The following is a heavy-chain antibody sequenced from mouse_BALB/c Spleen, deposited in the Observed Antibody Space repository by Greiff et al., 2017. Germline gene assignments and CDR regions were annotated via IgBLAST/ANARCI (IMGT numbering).Heavy chain of an antibody. D-gene: IGHD2-10*02. V-gene: IGHV1-54*01. J-gene: IGHJ4*01. CDR3: ARRGYGNFYAMDY. Sequence: VQLVESGAELVRPGTSVKVSCKASGYAFTNYLIEWVKQRPGQGLEWIGVINPGSGGTNYNEKFKGKATLTADKSSSTAYMQLSSLTSDDSAVYFCARRGYGNFYAMDYWGQGTSVTVSS. CDR1: GYAFTNYL. CDR2: INPGSGGT.